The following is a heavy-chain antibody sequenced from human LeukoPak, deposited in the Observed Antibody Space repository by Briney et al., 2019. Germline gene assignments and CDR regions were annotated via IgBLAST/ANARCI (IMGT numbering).Heavy chain of an antibody. D-gene: IGHD6-13*01. Sequence: NPSETLSLTCTVSGGSVTDDYWSWIRQTAGKGLEWVGRLYTNGSTNYNPSLMSRVGISVDKSKNQFSLNLTSVTAADTAVYYCVRDLSAAWYAFDYWGQGILVTVSS. CDR2: LYTNGST. CDR1: GGSVTDDY. CDR3: VRDLSAAWYAFDY. V-gene: IGHV4-4*07. J-gene: IGHJ4*02.